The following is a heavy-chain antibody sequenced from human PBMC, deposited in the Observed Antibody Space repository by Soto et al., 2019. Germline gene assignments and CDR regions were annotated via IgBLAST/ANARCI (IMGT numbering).Heavy chain of an antibody. CDR3: ARVYDIRLKYFDY. Sequence: ASVKVSCKASGYTFTSYSMHWVRHAPGQRLEWMGWINAGNGNTKYSQKFQGRVTITRDTSASTAYMELSSLRSEDTAVYYCARVYDIRLKYFDYWGQGTLVTVSS. V-gene: IGHV1-3*01. CDR1: GYTFTSYS. D-gene: IGHD3-9*01. J-gene: IGHJ4*02. CDR2: INAGNGNT.